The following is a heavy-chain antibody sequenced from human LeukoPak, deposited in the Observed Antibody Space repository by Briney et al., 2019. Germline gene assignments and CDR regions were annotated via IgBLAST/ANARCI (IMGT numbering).Heavy chain of an antibody. D-gene: IGHD3-22*01. J-gene: IGHJ4*02. CDR1: GFTLSDYY. Sequence: GGSLRLSCAASGFTLSDYYMSWIRQAPGKGLEWVSYISSSGSTIYYADSVKGRFTISRDNAKNSLYLQMNSLRAEDTAVYYCARPPYYYDSSGLDYWGQGTLVTVSS. V-gene: IGHV3-11*04. CDR2: ISSSGSTI. CDR3: ARPPYYYDSSGLDY.